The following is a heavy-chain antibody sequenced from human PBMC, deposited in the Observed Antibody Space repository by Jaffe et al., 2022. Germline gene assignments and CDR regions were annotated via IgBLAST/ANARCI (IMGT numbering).Heavy chain of an antibody. D-gene: IGHD3-16*01. CDR2: IYWNDDK. J-gene: IGHJ4*02. V-gene: IGHV2-5*01. CDR3: AHRRYIGAWGGFDY. CDR1: GFSLPTPGVG. Sequence: QITLKESGPTLVKPTQTLTLTCTFSGFSLPTPGVGVGWIRQPPGKALEWLVLIYWNDDKYYNPSLNTRLTITKDTSKNQVVLTMTNLDPVDTATYYCAHRRYIGAWGGFDYWGQGTLVTVSS.